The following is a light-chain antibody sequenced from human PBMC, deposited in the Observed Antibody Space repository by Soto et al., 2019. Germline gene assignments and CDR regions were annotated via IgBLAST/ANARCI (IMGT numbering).Light chain of an antibody. CDR1: SSDVGGYKY. V-gene: IGLV2-8*01. J-gene: IGLJ2*01. CDR3: SSYGGTNTVV. Sequence: QSALTQPPSASGSPGQSVTISCTGTSSDVGGYKYVSWYQHHPGKAPKVVIYEVTKRPSGVPDRFSGSQSGNTASLTVSGLQAEDEADYYCSSYGGTNTVVFGGGTKLTV. CDR2: EVT.